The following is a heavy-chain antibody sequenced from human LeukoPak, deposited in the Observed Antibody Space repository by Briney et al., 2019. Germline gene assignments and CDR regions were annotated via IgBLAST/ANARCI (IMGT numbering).Heavy chain of an antibody. CDR3: ARIKEQWLAYFDY. D-gene: IGHD6-19*01. J-gene: IGHJ4*02. CDR1: GYSFTSYW. V-gene: IGHV5-51*03. Sequence: PGESLKISCKGSGYSFTSYWIGWVRQMPGKGLEWMGIIYPGDSDTRYSPSFQGQVTISAGKSISTAYLQWSSLKASDTAMYYCARIKEQWLAYFDYWGQGTLVTVSS. CDR2: IYPGDSDT.